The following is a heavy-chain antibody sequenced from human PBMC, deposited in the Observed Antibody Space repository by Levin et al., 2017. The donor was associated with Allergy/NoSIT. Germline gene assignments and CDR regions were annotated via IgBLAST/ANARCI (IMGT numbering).Heavy chain of an antibody. Sequence: SETLSLTCDVYGGSFGGVYWSWLRQPPGKGLEWIGEISHRGSTTYNPSLKRRVTISLETSRNQFDVKLKSVTAGDTAVYYCAVFSLRYGVFDIWGQGTMVTVSS. V-gene: IGHV4-34*01. CDR1: GGSFGGVY. D-gene: IGHD4-17*01. J-gene: IGHJ3*02. CDR3: AVFSLRYGVFDI. CDR2: ISHRGST.